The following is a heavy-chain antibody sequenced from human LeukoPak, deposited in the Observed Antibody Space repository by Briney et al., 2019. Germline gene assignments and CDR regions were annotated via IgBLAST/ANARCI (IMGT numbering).Heavy chain of an antibody. CDR1: GGSISSSTYY. CDR2: FYYSGTT. Sequence: PSETLSLTCTVSGGSISSSTYYWGWIRQPPGKGLEWIGYFYYSGTTNYNPSLKSRVTILVDTSKNQFSLKLSSVTAADTAVYYCARDRVRGALGAFDIWGQGTMVTVSS. D-gene: IGHD3-10*01. CDR3: ARDRVRGALGAFDI. J-gene: IGHJ3*02. V-gene: IGHV4-61*01.